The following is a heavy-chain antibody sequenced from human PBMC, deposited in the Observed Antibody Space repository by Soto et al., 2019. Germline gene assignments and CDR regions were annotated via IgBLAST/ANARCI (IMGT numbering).Heavy chain of an antibody. CDR3: TSSASPDAY. Sequence: EVQLVESGGGLVQPGGSLRLSCVASGVAFNSYSMNWVRQAPGKGLEWISNINSGSTSVFYAGSVKGRFTISRDNAKNSLYLQMNSLRAEDTAVYYCTSSASPDAYWGQGTLVTVSS. CDR1: GVAFNSYS. J-gene: IGHJ4*02. V-gene: IGHV3-48*01. D-gene: IGHD1-26*01. CDR2: INSGSTSV.